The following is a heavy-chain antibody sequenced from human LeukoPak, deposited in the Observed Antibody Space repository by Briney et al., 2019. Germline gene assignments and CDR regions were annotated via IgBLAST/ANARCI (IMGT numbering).Heavy chain of an antibody. D-gene: IGHD3-16*01. CDR2: IYSSGST. CDR3: TREGYGYSFDP. CDR1: GGSTSDYY. V-gene: IGHV4-4*07. Sequence: SETLSLTCTVSGGSTSDYYWSWIRQPAGKGLEWIGRIYSSGSTNYNPSLKSRVTMSVDTSKNQFSLKLTSVIAADTAVYYCTREGYGYSFDPWGQGTLVTVSS. J-gene: IGHJ5*02.